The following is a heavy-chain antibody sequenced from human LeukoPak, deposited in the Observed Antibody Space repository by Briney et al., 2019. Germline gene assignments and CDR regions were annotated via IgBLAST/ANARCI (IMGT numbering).Heavy chain of an antibody. J-gene: IGHJ5*02. CDR1: GGTFSSYA. CDR3: ARGITMVRGVRGRAYNWFDP. D-gene: IGHD3-10*01. Sequence: GSSVKVSCKASGGTFSSYAISWVRQAPGQGLEWMGGIIPIFGTANYAQEFQGRVTITTDESTSTAYMELSSLRSEDTAVYYCARGITMVRGVRGRAYNWFDPWGQGTLVTVSS. V-gene: IGHV1-69*05. CDR2: IIPIFGTA.